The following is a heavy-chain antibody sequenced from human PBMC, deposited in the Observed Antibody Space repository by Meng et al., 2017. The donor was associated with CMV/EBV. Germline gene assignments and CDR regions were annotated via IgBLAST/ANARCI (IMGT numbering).Heavy chain of an antibody. V-gene: IGHV1-46*01. CDR1: GYTFTSYY. Sequence: ASVKVSCKASGYTFTSYYMHWVRQAPGQGLEWMGIINPSGGSTSYAQKFQGRVTITADEYTNTAYMDVSSLRSEDTAVYYCATGATTSRFRVDYWGQGTLVTVSS. J-gene: IGHJ4*02. CDR3: ATGATTSRFRVDY. D-gene: IGHD2-2*01. CDR2: INPSGGST.